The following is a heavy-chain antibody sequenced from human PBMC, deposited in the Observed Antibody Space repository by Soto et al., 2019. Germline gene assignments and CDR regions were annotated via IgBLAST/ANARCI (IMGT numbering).Heavy chain of an antibody. D-gene: IGHD3-3*01. Sequence: PGGSLRLSCAASGFTFSSYGMHWVRQAPGKGLEWVAVIWYDGSNKYYADSVKGRFTISRDNSKNTLYLQMNSLRAEDTAVYYCARGGFYDFWSGNSYDYWGQGT. CDR2: IWYDGSNK. J-gene: IGHJ4*02. CDR3: ARGGFYDFWSGNSYDY. CDR1: GFTFSSYG. V-gene: IGHV3-33*01.